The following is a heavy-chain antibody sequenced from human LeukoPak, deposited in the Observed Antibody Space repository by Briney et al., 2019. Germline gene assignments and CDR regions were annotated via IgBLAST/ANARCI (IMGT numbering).Heavy chain of an antibody. J-gene: IGHJ4*02. CDR1: GFTFSRYW. V-gene: IGHV3-7*01. Sequence: GGSLRLSCAASGFTFSRYWMGWVRQAPGKGLEWVANINQDGSEKYYPESMKGRFTISRDNARNSLYLQMSSLRAEDTARYYCARYCTDGVCWSWAHWGQGTLVTVSS. D-gene: IGHD2-8*01. CDR2: INQDGSEK. CDR3: ARYCTDGVCWSWAH.